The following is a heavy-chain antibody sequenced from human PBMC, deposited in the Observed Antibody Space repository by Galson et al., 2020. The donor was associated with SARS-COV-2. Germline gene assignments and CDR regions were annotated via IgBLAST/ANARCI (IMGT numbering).Heavy chain of an antibody. V-gene: IGHV4-39*07. CDR3: ARDRGGNIFDK. Sequence: SETLSLTCTVSGDSIRTRDYYWGWIRQTPGKGLEWIGAIYYNGITYYNPSLKSRVTISLDTPKNQFSLKMSSVTAADTAVYYCARDRGGNIFDKWGQGTLV. J-gene: IGHJ4*02. CDR1: GDSIRTRDYY. D-gene: IGHD3-10*01. CDR2: IYYNGIT.